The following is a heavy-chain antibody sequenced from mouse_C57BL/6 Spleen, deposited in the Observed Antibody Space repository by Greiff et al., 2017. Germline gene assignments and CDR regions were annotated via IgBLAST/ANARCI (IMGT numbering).Heavy chain of an antibody. CDR1: GYTFTEYT. J-gene: IGHJ4*01. CDR2: FYPGSGSI. CDR3: ARHEGYGYDVGYAMDY. D-gene: IGHD2-2*01. V-gene: IGHV1-62-2*01. Sequence: VQLVESGAELVKPGASVKLSCKASGYTFTEYTIHWVKQRSGQGLEWIGWFYPGSGSIKYNEKFKDKATLTADKSSSTVYMELSRLTSEDSAVYFCARHEGYGYDVGYAMDYWGQGTSVTVSS.